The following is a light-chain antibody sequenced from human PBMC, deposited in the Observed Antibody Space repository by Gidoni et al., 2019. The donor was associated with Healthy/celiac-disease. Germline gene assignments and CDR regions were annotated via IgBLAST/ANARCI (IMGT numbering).Light chain of an antibody. CDR3: QQLNSYPIFT. Sequence: DIQLTQSPSFLSASVGDRVTITCRASQGISSYLAWYQQKPGKDPKLLIYAASTLQSGVPSRFSGSGSGTEFPLTISSLQPEDFATYYCQQLNSYPIFTFGPGTKVDIK. V-gene: IGKV1-9*01. CDR2: AAS. J-gene: IGKJ3*01. CDR1: QGISSY.